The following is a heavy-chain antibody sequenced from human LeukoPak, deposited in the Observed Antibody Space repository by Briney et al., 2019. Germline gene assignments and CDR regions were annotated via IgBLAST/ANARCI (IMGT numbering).Heavy chain of an antibody. CDR3: AKCWDYGGNKVDY. V-gene: IGHV3-23*01. CDR2: ISPSGDIT. Sequence: GGSLRLSCAASGFIFSSHGMNWVRQAPGKGLEWVSGISPSGDITYYADSVKGRFTISRDNSKNTLYLQMNSLRAEDTAVYYCAKCWDYGGNKVDYWGQGTLVTVSS. J-gene: IGHJ4*02. CDR1: GFIFSSHG. D-gene: IGHD4-23*01.